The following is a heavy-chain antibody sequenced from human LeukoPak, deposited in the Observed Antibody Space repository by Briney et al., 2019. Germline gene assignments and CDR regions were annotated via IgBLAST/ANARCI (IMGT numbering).Heavy chain of an antibody. V-gene: IGHV3-15*01. D-gene: IGHD3-22*01. J-gene: IGHJ4*02. CDR1: GFTFRNAW. CDR2: IKSKTDGVTI. CDR3: ARGYYYDSSGYYPIPSPGYYFDY. Sequence: GGSLRLSCAASGFTFRNAWMGWVRQAPGKGLEWVGRIKSKTDGVTIAYGAPVKGRFTISRDDSQNTLYLQMNSLRAEDTAVYYCARGYYYDSSGYYPIPSPGYYFDYWGQGTLVTVSS.